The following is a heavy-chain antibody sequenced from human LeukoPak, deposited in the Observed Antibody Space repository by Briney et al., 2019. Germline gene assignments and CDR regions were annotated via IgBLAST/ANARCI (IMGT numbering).Heavy chain of an antibody. CDR2: ISSSSSYI. V-gene: IGHV3-21*01. CDR1: GFTFSSYS. D-gene: IGHD3-10*01. CDR3: ARALGYGSGSLLYFDY. J-gene: IGHJ4*02. Sequence: QPGGSLRLSCAASGFTFSSYSMNWVRQAPGKGLEWVSSISSSSSYIYYADSVKGRFTISRDNAKNSLYLQMNRLRAEDTAVYYCARALGYGSGSLLYFDYWGQGTLVTVSS.